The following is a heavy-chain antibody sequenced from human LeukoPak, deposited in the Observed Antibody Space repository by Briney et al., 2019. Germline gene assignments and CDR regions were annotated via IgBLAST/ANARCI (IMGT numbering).Heavy chain of an antibody. CDR1: GFTFSSYA. J-gene: IGHJ4*02. V-gene: IGHV3-23*01. D-gene: IGHD4-17*01. CDR2: ISGSGTNT. CDR3: AKDYGPLSSY. Sequence: GGSLRLSCAASGFTFSSYAMSWVRQAPGKGLEWVPAISGSGTNTDYADSVKGRFTISRDNSKNTLYLQMNSLRAEDTALYYCAKDYGPLSSYWGQGTLVTVSS.